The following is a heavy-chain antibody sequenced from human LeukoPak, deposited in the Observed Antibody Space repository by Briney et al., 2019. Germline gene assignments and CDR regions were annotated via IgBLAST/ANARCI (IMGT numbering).Heavy chain of an antibody. D-gene: IGHD3-16*01. V-gene: IGHV4-30-4*01. Sequence: PSQTPSLTCSVSGDSISIGDYRWSWIRQSPGKGLEWIGYIYYIGTAYYNPSLRSQVALSADTSKNQFPLKLNSVTVADSAVYFCARARGDSPRIYYYMDVRGKGTTVTVSS. CDR2: IYYIGTA. CDR3: ARARGDSPRIYYYMDV. J-gene: IGHJ6*03. CDR1: GDSISIGDYR.